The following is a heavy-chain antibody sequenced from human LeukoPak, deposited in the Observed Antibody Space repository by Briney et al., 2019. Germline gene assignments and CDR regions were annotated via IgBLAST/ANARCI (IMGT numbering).Heavy chain of an antibody. D-gene: IGHD2-2*01. Sequence: GGSLRLSCAASGFTFTTYWMSWVRQAPGKGLEWVANIKQDGSETYYVKSVRGRFAISRDNAKNSLYLQMNSLRAEDTAVYYCVRDCSNTDCWVYWGQGALVTVSS. CDR3: VRDCSNTDCWVY. V-gene: IGHV3-7*01. J-gene: IGHJ4*02. CDR2: IKQDGSET. CDR1: GFTFTTYW.